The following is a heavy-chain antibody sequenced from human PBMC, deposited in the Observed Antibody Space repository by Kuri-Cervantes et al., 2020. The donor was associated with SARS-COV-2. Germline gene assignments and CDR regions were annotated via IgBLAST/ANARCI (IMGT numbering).Heavy chain of an antibody. CDR1: GFTFSSYW. J-gene: IGHJ6*02. Sequence: GESLKISCAASGFTFSSYWMHWVRQAPGKGLEWVSYISSSSSTIYYADSVKGRFTISRDNAKNSLYLQMNSLRDEDTAVYYCARDLLNVWSGYYYYYGMDVWGQGTTVTVSS. D-gene: IGHD3-3*01. CDR2: ISSSSSTI. CDR3: ARDLLNVWSGYYYYYGMDV. V-gene: IGHV3-48*02.